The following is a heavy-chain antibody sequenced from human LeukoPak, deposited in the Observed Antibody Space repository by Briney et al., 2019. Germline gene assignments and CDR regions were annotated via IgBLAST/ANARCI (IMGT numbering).Heavy chain of an antibody. D-gene: IGHD6-13*01. CDR3: ARVIYGSWPGPGAFDI. V-gene: IGHV4-4*07. CDR2: IYTSGST. CDR1: GGSISSYY. J-gene: IGHJ3*02. Sequence: SETLSLTCIVSGGSISSYYWSWIRQPAGKGLEWIGRIYTSGSTNYNPSLKSRVTMSVDTSKNQFSLKLSSVTAADTAVYYCARVIYGSWPGPGAFDIWGKGQMVTVS.